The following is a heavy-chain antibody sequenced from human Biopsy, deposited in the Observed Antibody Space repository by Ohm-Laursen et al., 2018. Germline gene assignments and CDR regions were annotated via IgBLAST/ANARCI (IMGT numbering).Heavy chain of an antibody. J-gene: IGHJ3*02. CDR2: IYTSGSS. Sequence: GTLSLTCTVSGDSINNYYWSWIRQPAGKGLEWIGRIYTSGSSNYNLSLESRVTMSVDTSKNQFSLNLRSVTAADTAVYYCARGTGRYYVYGAFDIWGQGTVVTVSS. CDR3: ARGTGRYYVYGAFDI. CDR1: GDSINNYY. D-gene: IGHD1-26*01. V-gene: IGHV4-4*07.